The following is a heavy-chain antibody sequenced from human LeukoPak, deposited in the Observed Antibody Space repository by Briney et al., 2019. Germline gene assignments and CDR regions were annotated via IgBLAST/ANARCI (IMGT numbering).Heavy chain of an antibody. CDR2: IRSKAYGGTT. D-gene: IGHD2-21*02. V-gene: IGHV3-49*03. Sequence: GGSLRLSCTASGFTFGDYAMSWFRQAPGKGLEWVGFIRSKAYGGTTEYAASVKGRFTISRDDSKSIAYLQMNSLKTEDTAVYYCTRLGFLAYCGGDCYSTDAFDIWGQGTMVTVSS. J-gene: IGHJ3*02. CDR1: GFTFGDYA. CDR3: TRLGFLAYCGGDCYSTDAFDI.